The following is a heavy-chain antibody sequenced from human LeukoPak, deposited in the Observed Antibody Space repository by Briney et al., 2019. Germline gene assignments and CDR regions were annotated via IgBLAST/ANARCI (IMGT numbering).Heavy chain of an antibody. D-gene: IGHD5-18*01. CDR3: TWIQKVVGGFDI. V-gene: IGHV3-15*01. Sequence: GGSLRLSCEAPGITFSDAWMSWVRQAPGKGLEWVGRIKSKGSGGTTDYAEVVKGRFTISRDDSKNMVFLQMSSLKIEDTAMYYRTWIQKVVGGFDIWGQGTTVTVSS. J-gene: IGHJ3*02. CDR1: GITFSDAW. CDR2: IKSKGSGGTT.